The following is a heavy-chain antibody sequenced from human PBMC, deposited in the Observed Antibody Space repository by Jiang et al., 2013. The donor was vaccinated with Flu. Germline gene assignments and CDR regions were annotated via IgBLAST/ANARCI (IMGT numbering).Heavy chain of an antibody. V-gene: IGHV2-70*11. D-gene: IGHD1-26*01. CDR1: GFSLRTSQMC. J-gene: IGHJ4*02. Sequence: KPTQTLTLTCTFSGFSLRTSQMCVSWIRQSPGKALEWLARIDWDDDKYYSTSLKTRLTISKDTSKNQVVLTMTNMDPVDTATYYCARVYRGDKVYFNYWGQGTLVTVSS. CDR3: ARVYRGDKVYFNY. CDR2: IDWDDDK.